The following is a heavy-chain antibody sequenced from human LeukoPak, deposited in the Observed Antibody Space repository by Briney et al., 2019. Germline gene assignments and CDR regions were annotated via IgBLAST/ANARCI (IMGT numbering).Heavy chain of an antibody. J-gene: IGHJ1*01. CDR3: ARDSADCSGGSCYSAEYFQH. Sequence: ASVKVSCKASGYTFSNYGISWVRQAPGQGLEWMGRISAYNGNTNYAQKIQGRVTMTTDTSTSTAYMELRSLRPDDTAVYYCARDSADCSGGSCYSAEYFQHWGQGTLVTVSS. CDR2: ISAYNGNT. D-gene: IGHD2-15*01. V-gene: IGHV1-18*01. CDR1: GYTFSNYG.